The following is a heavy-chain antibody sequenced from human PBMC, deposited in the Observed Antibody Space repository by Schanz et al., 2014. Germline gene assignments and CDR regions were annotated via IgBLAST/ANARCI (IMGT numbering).Heavy chain of an antibody. CDR3: AKGLGTRSNNFDY. Sequence: VQLVESGGGLVQPGGSLRLSCAASGFIFSTFGMQWVRQAPGKGLEWVAYIKHDGSEKYHVDSVKGRFTISRDNSKNTLYLQINSLRTEDTAVFYCAKGLGTRSNNFDYWGQGTLVTVSS. CDR2: IKHDGSEK. V-gene: IGHV3-7*01. D-gene: IGHD6-13*01. CDR1: GFIFSTFG. J-gene: IGHJ4*02.